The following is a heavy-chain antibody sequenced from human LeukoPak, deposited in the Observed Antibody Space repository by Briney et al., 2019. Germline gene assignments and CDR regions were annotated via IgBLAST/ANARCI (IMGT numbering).Heavy chain of an antibody. D-gene: IGHD1-26*01. Sequence: GASVKVSCKASGYTFTDYYLHWVRQAPGQGLEWMGWINPISGGTNYAQKFQGSVTMTRDASITTVYTELSSLRSDDTAVYYCASLGATTIHYYGMDVWGQGTTVTVSS. CDR1: GYTFTDYY. CDR2: INPISGGT. CDR3: ASLGATTIHYYGMDV. V-gene: IGHV1-2*02. J-gene: IGHJ6*02.